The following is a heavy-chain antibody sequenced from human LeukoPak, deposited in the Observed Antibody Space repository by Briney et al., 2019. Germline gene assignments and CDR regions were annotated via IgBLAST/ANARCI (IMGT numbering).Heavy chain of an antibody. V-gene: IGHV4-39*07. J-gene: IGHJ4*02. D-gene: IGHD6-6*01. CDR2: IYYSGST. Sequence: SETLSLTCTVSGGSISSSSYYWGWIRQPPGKGLEWIGSIYYSGSTYYNPSLKSRVTISVDTSKNQFSLKLSSVTAADTAVYYCAREGGSSLFDYWGQGTLVTVSS. CDR3: AREGGSSLFDY. CDR1: GGSISSSSYY.